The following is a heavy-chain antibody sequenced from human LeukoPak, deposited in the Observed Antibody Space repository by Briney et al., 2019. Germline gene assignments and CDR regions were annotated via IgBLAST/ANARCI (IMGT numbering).Heavy chain of an antibody. Sequence: PSETLSLTCTVSGDSISSSSYYWGWVRQPPGKGLEWIGSIYYGGSTYYNPSLKSRVTISIDTSKNQFSLKLSSVTAADTAVYYCARVGAAAAGTGVIDYWGQGTLVTVSS. CDR3: ARVGAAAAGTGVIDY. CDR1: GDSISSSSYY. D-gene: IGHD6-13*01. CDR2: IYYGGST. J-gene: IGHJ4*02. V-gene: IGHV4-39*07.